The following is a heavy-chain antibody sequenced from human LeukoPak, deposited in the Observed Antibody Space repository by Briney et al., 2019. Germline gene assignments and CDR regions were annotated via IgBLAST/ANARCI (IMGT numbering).Heavy chain of an antibody. V-gene: IGHV4-61*02. CDR3: ARDGYYYASGLYYYMDV. CDR2: IYTSGST. J-gene: IGHJ6*03. CDR1: GCSISSGSYY. Sequence: SETLSLTCTVSGCSISSGSYYWSWIRQPAGTGLEWIGRIYTSGSTNYNPSLKSRVTMSVDTSKNQFSLNLSSVTAADTAVYYCARDGYYYASGLYYYMDVWGKGTTVTISS. D-gene: IGHD3-10*01.